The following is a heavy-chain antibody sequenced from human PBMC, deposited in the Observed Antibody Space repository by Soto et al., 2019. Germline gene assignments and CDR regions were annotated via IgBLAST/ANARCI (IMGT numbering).Heavy chain of an antibody. CDR3: ASFFNRGIYDAFDI. CDR1: GFTFSSYS. CDR2: ISSSSSTI. Sequence: ESGGGLVQPGGSLRLSCAASGFTFSSYSMNWVRQAPGKGLEWVSYISSSSSTIYYADSVKGRFTISRDNAKNSLYLQMNSLRDEDTAVYYCASFFNRGIYDAFDIWGQGTMVTVSS. J-gene: IGHJ3*02. V-gene: IGHV3-48*02. D-gene: IGHD3-16*01.